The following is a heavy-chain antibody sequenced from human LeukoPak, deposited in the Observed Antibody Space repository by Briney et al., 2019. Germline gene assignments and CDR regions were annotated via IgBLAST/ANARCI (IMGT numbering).Heavy chain of an antibody. D-gene: IGHD3-16*01. CDR2: VYHTGHT. CDR1: GDSISGYY. V-gene: IGHV4-59*01. J-gene: IGHJ4*02. Sequence: PSETLSLTCTVSGDSISGYYWGWIRQPPGKGLEWIGYVYHTGHTHYSPSLKSRVTVSLDTSRNQVSLILSSVTAADTAVYYCARHRFGHLFDYWGQGTLVIVSS. CDR3: ARHRFGHLFDY.